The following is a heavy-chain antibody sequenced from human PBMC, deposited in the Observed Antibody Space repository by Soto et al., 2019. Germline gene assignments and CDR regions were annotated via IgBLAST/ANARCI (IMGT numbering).Heavy chain of an antibody. CDR1: GFTFTNTW. V-gene: IGHV3-15*07. J-gene: IGHJ3*02. Sequence: GGSLRLSCAASGFTFTNTWMNWVRQAPGKGLEWVGRFKSETDGATTDYGAPVKGRFTISSDDSKTMLYLQMNSLKTEDTAVYYCTTQRGHPGYCNGGSCDEDAFDIWGQGTMVTVSS. CDR3: TTQRGHPGYCNGGSCDEDAFDI. D-gene: IGHD2-15*01. CDR2: FKSETDGATT.